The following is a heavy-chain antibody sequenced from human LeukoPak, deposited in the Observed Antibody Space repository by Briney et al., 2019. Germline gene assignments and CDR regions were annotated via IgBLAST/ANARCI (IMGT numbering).Heavy chain of an antibody. Sequence: SETLSLTCAVYGGSFSGYYWSWIRQPPGKGLEWIGEINHSGSTNYNPPLKSRVTISVDTSKNQFSLKLSSVTAADTAVYYCARGAWFGELFWFDPWGQGTLVTVSS. D-gene: IGHD3-10*01. V-gene: IGHV4-34*01. CDR3: ARGAWFGELFWFDP. J-gene: IGHJ5*02. CDR2: INHSGST. CDR1: GGSFSGYY.